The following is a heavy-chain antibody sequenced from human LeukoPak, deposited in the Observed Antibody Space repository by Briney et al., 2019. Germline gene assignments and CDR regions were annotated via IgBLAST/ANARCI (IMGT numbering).Heavy chain of an antibody. CDR1: GGSIISTTYY. CDR2: IYTSGSI. D-gene: IGHD4-23*01. J-gene: IGHJ3*02. V-gene: IGHV4-61*05. Sequence: SETLSLTCTVSGGSIISTTYYWGWIRQPPGKGLEWIGRIYTSGSINYNPSLKSRVTMSVDTSKNQFSLKLSSVTAADTAVYYCARVRWPDAFDIWGQGTMVTVSS. CDR3: ARVRWPDAFDI.